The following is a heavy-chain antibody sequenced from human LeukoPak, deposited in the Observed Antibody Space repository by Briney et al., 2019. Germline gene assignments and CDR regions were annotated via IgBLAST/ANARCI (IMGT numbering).Heavy chain of an antibody. Sequence: SETLSLTCAVYGGSFSDYSWTWIRQAPGEGREWIGEINHDGGTNHNPSLVRRVIMSVDTSKNQFSLKVSSVNAADTAVYYCARVAYRYSINDWSRTGLGAYATKYYYYMDVWGKGTTVTVSS. CDR1: GGSFSDYS. CDR2: INHDGGT. J-gene: IGHJ6*03. CDR3: ARVAYRYSINDWSRTGLGAYATKYYYYMDV. V-gene: IGHV4-34*01. D-gene: IGHD3-9*01.